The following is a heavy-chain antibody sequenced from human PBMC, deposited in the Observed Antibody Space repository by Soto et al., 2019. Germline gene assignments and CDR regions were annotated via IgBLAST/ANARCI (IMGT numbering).Heavy chain of an antibody. CDR3: AKDLTGSVQDY. J-gene: IGHJ4*02. D-gene: IGHD1-20*01. CDR2: ISYDGSNK. Sequence: SVSRTWAACGFAYITDGIHWVNQAPGKGLEWVAVISYDGSNKYYADSVKGRFTISRDNSKNTLYLQMNSLRAEDTAVYYCAKDLTGSVQDYWGQGTLVTVSS. V-gene: IGHV3-30*18. CDR1: GFAYITDG.